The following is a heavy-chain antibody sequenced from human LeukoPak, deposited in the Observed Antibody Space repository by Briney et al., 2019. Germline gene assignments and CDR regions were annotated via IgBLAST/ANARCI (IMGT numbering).Heavy chain of an antibody. CDR2: IESKTDGGTT. J-gene: IGHJ3*02. Sequence: GGSLRLSCAASGFTFDNAWMSWVRQAPGKGLEWVGRIESKTDGGTTNYAAPVKGRFTISRDDSENTLYLQMNSLKTEDTAVYYCASSTLYFDAFDIWGQGTMVTVSS. CDR3: ASSTLYFDAFDI. CDR1: GFTFDNAW. D-gene: IGHD2/OR15-2a*01. V-gene: IGHV3-15*04.